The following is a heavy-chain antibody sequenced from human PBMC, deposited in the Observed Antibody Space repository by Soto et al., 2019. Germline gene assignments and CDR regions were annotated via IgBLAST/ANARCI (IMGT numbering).Heavy chain of an antibody. J-gene: IGHJ6*02. CDR2: ISAYNGNT. D-gene: IGHD3-9*01. V-gene: IGHV1-18*04. Sequence: ASVKVSCKASGYTFTSYGISWVRQAPGQGLEWMGWISAYNGNTNYAQKLQGRVTMTTDTSTSTAYMELRSLRSDDTAVYYCARDRRVLRYFDWSNYYYYGMDVWGQGTTVTVSS. CDR3: ARDRRVLRYFDWSNYYYYGMDV. CDR1: GYTFTSYG.